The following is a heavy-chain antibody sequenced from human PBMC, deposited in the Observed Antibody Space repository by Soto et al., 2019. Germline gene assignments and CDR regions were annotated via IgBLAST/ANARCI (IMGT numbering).Heavy chain of an antibody. J-gene: IGHJ4*02. Sequence: PSESLSLTCTVSGGSISSYDGNWIRQPPGKGLEWIGYIYSSGSTNYNPSLKSRLTMSVDTSKNQFSLNLTSVTAADTAVYYCARFGSIAVTRFDYWGQGVLVTVSS. CDR1: GGSISSYD. CDR3: ARFGSIAVTRFDY. V-gene: IGHV4-59*08. CDR2: IYSSGST. D-gene: IGHD6-19*01.